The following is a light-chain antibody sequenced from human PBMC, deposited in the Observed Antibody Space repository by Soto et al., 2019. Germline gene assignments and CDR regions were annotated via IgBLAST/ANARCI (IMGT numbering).Light chain of an antibody. J-gene: IGKJ4*01. CDR1: QSINSN. CDR3: QQYNNWPRAT. V-gene: IGKV3-15*01. CDR2: RAS. Sequence: EIVLTQSPATLSLSPGERATLSCRASQSINSNLAWYQQRPGQAPRLFIFRASSRATGIPARFSGSESGTEFNLTISSLQSEDFAVYYCQQYNNWPRATFGGGTKVDIK.